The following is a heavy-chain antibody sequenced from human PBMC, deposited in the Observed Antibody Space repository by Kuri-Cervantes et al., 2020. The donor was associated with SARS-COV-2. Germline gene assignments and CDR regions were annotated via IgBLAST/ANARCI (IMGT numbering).Heavy chain of an antibody. V-gene: IGHV3-30*04. CDR1: KFTFSSFP. D-gene: IGHD3-22*01. CDR3: AKDKGSPRGGGTMIKGYLDY. Sequence: GGSLRLSCAASKFTFSSFPMHWVRQAPGKGLEWVAVISYDGSKKYYADSVKGRFTISRDKSGNTLYLQMSSLRAEDTAIYYCAKDKGSPRGGGTMIKGYLDYWGQGTLVTVSS. J-gene: IGHJ4*02. CDR2: ISYDGSKK.